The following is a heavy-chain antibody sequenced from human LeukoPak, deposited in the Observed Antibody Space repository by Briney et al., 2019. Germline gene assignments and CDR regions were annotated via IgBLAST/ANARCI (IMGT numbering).Heavy chain of an antibody. CDR1: GGSISSYY. Sequence: PSETLSLTCTVSGGSISSYYWSWIRQPPGKGLEWIGYIYYSGSTNYNPSLKSRVTISVDTSKNQFSLKLSSVTAADTAVYYCARGRGSSGRFFYFDYWGQGTLVTVSP. J-gene: IGHJ4*02. CDR3: ARGRGSSGRFFYFDY. V-gene: IGHV4-59*01. CDR2: IYYSGST. D-gene: IGHD6-19*01.